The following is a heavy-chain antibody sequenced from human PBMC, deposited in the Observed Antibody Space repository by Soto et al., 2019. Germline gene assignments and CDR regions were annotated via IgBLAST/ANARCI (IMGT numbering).Heavy chain of an antibody. Sequence: GSLRLSCEASGFTFSNYAMAWVRQTPGEGPEWVSTIGGGDDIFYAESVQGRFIISRDDSRSTMYLQMDNLRVEDTAIYFCAKDSISYNGIYDAFDVWGQGTVVTVSS. CDR3: AKDSISYNGIYDAFDV. CDR1: GFTFSNYA. CDR2: IGGGDDI. D-gene: IGHD3-3*02. J-gene: IGHJ3*01. V-gene: IGHV3-23*01.